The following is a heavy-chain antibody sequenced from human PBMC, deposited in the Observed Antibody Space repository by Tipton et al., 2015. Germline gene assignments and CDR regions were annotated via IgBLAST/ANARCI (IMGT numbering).Heavy chain of an antibody. CDR3: ARSGSYLKHYFDY. CDR2: IKPDGTES. J-gene: IGHJ4*02. V-gene: IGHV3-7*01. Sequence: SLRLSCTASGFTFSNYWMTWVRQAPGKGLEWVANIKPDGTESYYVDSVKGRFTFSRDNAKNSLYLQMISLRAEDTAVYYCARSGSYLKHYFDYWGQGTLVTVSS. CDR1: GFTFSNYW. D-gene: IGHD1-26*01.